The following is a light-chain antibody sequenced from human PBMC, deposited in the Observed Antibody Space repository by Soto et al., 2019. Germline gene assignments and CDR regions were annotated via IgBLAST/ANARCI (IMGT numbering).Light chain of an antibody. J-gene: IGKJ4*01. Sequence: DLQMTQSPSTLSSSLGDSVTITCRDSQSISSWLAWYQQKPGKAPKLLIYDASSLESGVPSRFSGSGSGTEFTLTISSLQPDDFATYYCQQYNSYSGLTCGGGTKVDIK. CDR3: QQYNSYSGLT. CDR2: DAS. V-gene: IGKV1-5*01. CDR1: QSISSW.